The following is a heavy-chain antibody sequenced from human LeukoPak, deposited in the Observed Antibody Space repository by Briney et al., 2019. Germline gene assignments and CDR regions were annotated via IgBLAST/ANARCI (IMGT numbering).Heavy chain of an antibody. CDR3: GKDSQWELPDY. Sequence: GGSLRLSCAASGFTLSSYAMSWVRPAPRRGREWVSAMSGSGGSTYYTDSVKGRFTLSRDNSKNTLYLQMNSLRAEDTCLNYCGKDSQWELPDYWGQGTLVTVSS. V-gene: IGHV3-23*01. D-gene: IGHD1-26*01. CDR2: MSGSGGST. CDR1: GFTLSSYA. J-gene: IGHJ4*02.